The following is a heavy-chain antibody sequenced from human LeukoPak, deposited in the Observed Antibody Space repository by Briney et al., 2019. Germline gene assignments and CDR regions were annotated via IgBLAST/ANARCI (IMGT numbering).Heavy chain of an antibody. CDR2: ISSSSSYI. V-gene: IGHV3-21*01. J-gene: IGHJ3*02. Sequence: PGGSLRLSCAASGFTFSSYSMNWVRQAPGKGLEWVSSISSSSSYIYYADSVKGRFTISRDNAKNSLYLQMNSLRAEDTAVYYCARDRSSSWYRPGAFDIWGQGTMVTVSS. CDR3: ARDRSSSWYRPGAFDI. CDR1: GFTFSSYS. D-gene: IGHD6-13*01.